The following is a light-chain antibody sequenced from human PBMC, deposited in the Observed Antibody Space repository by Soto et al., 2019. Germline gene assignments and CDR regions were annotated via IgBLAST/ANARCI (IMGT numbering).Light chain of an antibody. V-gene: IGLV2-14*01. Sequence: QSVLTQPASVSGSPGQSITISCTGTSSDVGGYNYVSWYQQHPGKAPKLMIYDVTNRPSGVSNRSSGSKSGNTASLTISGLQADDEADYYCTSYTSSITPVFGGGTKLTVL. CDR3: TSYTSSITPV. J-gene: IGLJ3*02. CDR2: DVT. CDR1: SSDVGGYNY.